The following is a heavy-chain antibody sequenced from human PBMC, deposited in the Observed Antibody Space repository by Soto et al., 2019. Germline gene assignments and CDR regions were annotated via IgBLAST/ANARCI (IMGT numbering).Heavy chain of an antibody. J-gene: IGHJ6*02. D-gene: IGHD3-22*01. CDR2: ITSSGTYI. CDR1: GFTFSSFN. V-gene: IGHV3-21*01. CDR3: ARVVDYCDPYYYYGMDV. Sequence: GGSLRLSCAVSGFTFSSFNMNWVRQAPGKGLEWVSSITSSGTYIYYANSAKGRFTVSRDNAKNSLYLQMNSLRAEDTAVYYCARVVDYCDPYYYYGMDVWGQGTTVTVSS.